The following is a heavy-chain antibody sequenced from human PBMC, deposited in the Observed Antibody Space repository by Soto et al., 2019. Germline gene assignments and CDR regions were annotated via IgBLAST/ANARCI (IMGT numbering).Heavy chain of an antibody. CDR2: IIPIFGTA. CDR3: ARDPRVVVVTAINGYDAFDI. Sequence: ASVKVSCKASGGTFSSYAISWVRQAPGQGLEWMGGIIPIFGTANYAQKFQGRVTITADESTSTAYMELSSLRSEDTAVYYCARDPRVVVVTAINGYDAFDIWGQGTMVTVSS. CDR1: GGTFSSYA. J-gene: IGHJ3*02. D-gene: IGHD2-21*02. V-gene: IGHV1-69*13.